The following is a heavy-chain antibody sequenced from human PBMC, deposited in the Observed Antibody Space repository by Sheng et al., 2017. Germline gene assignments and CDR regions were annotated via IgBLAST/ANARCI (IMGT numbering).Heavy chain of an antibody. V-gene: IGHV3-30-3*01. CDR1: GFTFSSYA. Sequence: QVQLVESGGGVVQPGRSLRLSCAASGFTFSSYAMHWVRQAPGKGLEWVAVISYDGSNKYYADSVKGRFTISRDNSKNTLYLQMNSLRAEDTAVYYCAREIQRAARPRDDAFDIWGQGTMVTVSS. D-gene: IGHD6-6*01. CDR2: ISYDGSNK. CDR3: AREIQRAARPRDDAFDI. J-gene: IGHJ3*02.